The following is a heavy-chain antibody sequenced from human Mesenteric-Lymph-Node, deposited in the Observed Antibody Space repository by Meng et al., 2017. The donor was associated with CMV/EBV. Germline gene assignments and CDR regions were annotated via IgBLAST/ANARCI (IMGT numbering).Heavy chain of an antibody. J-gene: IGHJ4*02. CDR3: ASSSLASEVFAS. CDR2: VYASGTS. CDR1: GASVSSTY. Sequence: GSLRLSCTVSGASVSSTYWNWIRQPPGKGLEWIGYVYASGTSHYNPSLNSRVTMSVDTSKNQISLKMNFVTAADTAVYYCASSSLASEVFASWGQGTLGT. D-gene: IGHD2-21*01. V-gene: IGHV4-59*02.